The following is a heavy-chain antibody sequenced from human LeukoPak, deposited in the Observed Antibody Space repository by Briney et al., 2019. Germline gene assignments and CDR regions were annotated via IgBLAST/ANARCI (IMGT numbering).Heavy chain of an antibody. D-gene: IGHD3-10*01. CDR2: IYYSGSA. V-gene: IGHV4-39*01. Sequence: SETLSLTCTVSGGSISSSSYYWGWIRQPPGRGLEWIGSIYYSGSAYYNPSLKSRVTISVDTSKNQFSLKLSSVTAADTAVYYCASGEEVTMVRGALNWFDPWGQETLVTVSS. CDR3: ASGEEVTMVRGALNWFDP. J-gene: IGHJ5*02. CDR1: GGSISSSSYY.